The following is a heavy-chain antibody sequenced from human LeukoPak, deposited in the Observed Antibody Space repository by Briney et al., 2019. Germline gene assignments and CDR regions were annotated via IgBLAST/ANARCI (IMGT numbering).Heavy chain of an antibody. Sequence: GGSLRLSCAASAFTFSNYAMSWVRQAPGKGLEWVAVISYDGSNKYYADSVKGRFTISRDNSKNTLYLQMNSLRAEDTAVYFCARERKYDSTFDYWGQGTLVTVSS. CDR1: AFTFSNYA. J-gene: IGHJ4*02. V-gene: IGHV3-30*04. CDR2: ISYDGSNK. CDR3: ARERKYDSTFDY. D-gene: IGHD1-1*01.